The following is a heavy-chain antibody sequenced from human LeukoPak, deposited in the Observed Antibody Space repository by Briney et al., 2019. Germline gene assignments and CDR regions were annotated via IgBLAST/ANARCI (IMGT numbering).Heavy chain of an antibody. V-gene: IGHV3-74*01. D-gene: IGHD6-13*01. CDR2: INSDGSRT. Sequence: GGSLRLSCAASGFSFSTYWMHWVRQGPGKGLVWVSCINSDGSRTTYADSVKGRFTISRDNAKSTLYLQMNTLRVDDTAVYYCARGSWSAADTNIDYWGQGTLVTVSS. CDR3: ARGSWSAADTNIDY. J-gene: IGHJ4*02. CDR1: GFSFSTYW.